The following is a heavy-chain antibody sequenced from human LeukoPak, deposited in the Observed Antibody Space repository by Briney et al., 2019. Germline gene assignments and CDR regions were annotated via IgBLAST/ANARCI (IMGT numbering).Heavy chain of an antibody. Sequence: GASVKVSCKASGYTFTSYGISWVRQASGQGLEWMGWISAYNGNTNYAQKLQGRVTMTTDTSTSTAYMELRSLRSDDTAVYYCARAQMAAAGPPIWFDPWGQGTLVTVSS. V-gene: IGHV1-18*01. J-gene: IGHJ5*02. CDR2: ISAYNGNT. D-gene: IGHD6-13*01. CDR3: ARAQMAAAGPPIWFDP. CDR1: GYTFTSYG.